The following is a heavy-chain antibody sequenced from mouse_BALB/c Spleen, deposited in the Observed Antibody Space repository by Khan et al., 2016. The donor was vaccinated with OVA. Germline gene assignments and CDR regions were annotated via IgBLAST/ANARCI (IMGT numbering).Heavy chain of an antibody. CDR3: ARAGYDGYYDY. CDR1: GYTFTDYA. D-gene: IGHD2-3*01. Sequence: QVQLQQSGPELVRPGVSVKISCKGSGYTFTDYAMYWVQQSHAKSLEWIGLISTYSGSTNYTQKFTGQVTMTVDKSSSAAYMELARLTSEDSAIYYCARAGYDGYYDYWGQGTAVTVSS. J-gene: IGHJ2*01. V-gene: IGHV1S137*01. CDR2: ISTYSGST.